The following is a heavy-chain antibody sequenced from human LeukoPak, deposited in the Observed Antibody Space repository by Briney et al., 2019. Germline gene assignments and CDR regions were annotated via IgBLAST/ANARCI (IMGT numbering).Heavy chain of an antibody. V-gene: IGHV4-34*01. D-gene: IGHD6-13*01. CDR3: ARHAYYSSSFKPYYYGMDV. CDR1: GGSFSGYY. Sequence: SETLSLTCAVYGGSFSGYYWSWIRQPPGKGLEWIGEINHSGSTNYNPSLKSRVTISVDTSKNQFSLKLTSVTAADTAVFYCARHAYYSSSFKPYYYGMDVWGQGTTVTVSS. J-gene: IGHJ6*02. CDR2: INHSGST.